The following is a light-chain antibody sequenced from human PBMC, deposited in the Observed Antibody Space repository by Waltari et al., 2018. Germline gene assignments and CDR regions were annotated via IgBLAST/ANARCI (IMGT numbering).Light chain of an antibody. CDR1: QSVDSN. Sequence: EIVMTPSPATLSVSPGERATLSCRASQSVDSNLAWYQQKPGQPPGLLLYGAATRATGVPARFSGSGSGTEFTLTISSLQSADFAVYYCQQYYNWPYTFGQGTKLEIK. J-gene: IGKJ2*01. V-gene: IGKV3-15*01. CDR2: GAA. CDR3: QQYYNWPYT.